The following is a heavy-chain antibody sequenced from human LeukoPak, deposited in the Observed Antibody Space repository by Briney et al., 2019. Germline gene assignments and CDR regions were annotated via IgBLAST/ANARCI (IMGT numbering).Heavy chain of an antibody. CDR3: ARVTTWSGSPMDV. CDR1: GFTVSSNS. V-gene: IGHV3-53*01. J-gene: IGHJ6*02. D-gene: IGHD3-3*01. Sequence: GGSLGLSCAASGFTVSSNSINWVRQAPGKGLEWVSLIYSDGSTYADSVKGRFTISRDNSKNTVHLQMNSLRAEDTAVYYCARVTTWSGSPMDVWGQGTTVTVSS. CDR2: IYSDGST.